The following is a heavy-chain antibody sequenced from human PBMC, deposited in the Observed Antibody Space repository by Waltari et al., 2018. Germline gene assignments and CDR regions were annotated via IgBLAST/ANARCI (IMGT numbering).Heavy chain of an antibody. D-gene: IGHD3-9*01. J-gene: IGHJ4*02. CDR2: IYTSGST. CDR3: ARISSYDILTGYYHTYYFDY. Sequence: QVQLQESGPGLVKPSQTLSLTCTVSGGSISSGSYYWSWIRQPAGKGLEWIGRIYTSGSTNYNPSLKRRVTISVDTSKNQFSLKLSSVTAADTAVYYCARISSYDILTGYYHTYYFDYWGQGTLVTVSS. CDR1: GGSISSGSYY. V-gene: IGHV4-61*02.